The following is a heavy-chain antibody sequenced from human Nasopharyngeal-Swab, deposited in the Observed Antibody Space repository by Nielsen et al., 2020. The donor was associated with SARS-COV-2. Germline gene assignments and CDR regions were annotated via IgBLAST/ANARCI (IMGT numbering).Heavy chain of an antibody. CDR1: GGSVSSGSYY. V-gene: IGHV4-61*01. Sequence: GSLRLSCTVSGGSVSSGSYYWSWIQQPPGKGLEWIGYIYYSGSTNYNPSLKSRVTISVDTSKNQFSLKLSSVTAADTAVYYCARVLTTTGTIDYWGQGTLVTVSS. D-gene: IGHD4-17*01. CDR2: IYYSGST. J-gene: IGHJ4*02. CDR3: ARVLTTTGTIDY.